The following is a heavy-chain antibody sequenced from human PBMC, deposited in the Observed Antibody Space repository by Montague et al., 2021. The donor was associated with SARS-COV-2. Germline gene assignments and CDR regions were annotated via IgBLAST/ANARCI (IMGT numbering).Heavy chain of an antibody. CDR1: GGSFSGYY. J-gene: IGHJ3*01. Sequence: SETLSLTCAVYGGSFSGYYWSWIRQPPGKGLEWIGEINHSGSTNFNPSLKSRLTISVDTSKSQFSLKVSSVTAADMAVYFCARAPDYDILTGDLTEGFDVWGQGTTVTVSS. CDR3: ARAPDYDILTGDLTEGFDV. CDR2: INHSGST. V-gene: IGHV4-34*01. D-gene: IGHD3-9*01.